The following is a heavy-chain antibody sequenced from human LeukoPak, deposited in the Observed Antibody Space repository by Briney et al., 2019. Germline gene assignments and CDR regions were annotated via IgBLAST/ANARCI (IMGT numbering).Heavy chain of an antibody. Sequence: GGSLRLSCAASGFTFSSYWMSWVRQAPGKGLEGVANIKQDGSEKYYVDSVKGRFTISRDNAKNSLYLQMNSLRAEDTAVYYCARDGRYYYGSGFDYWGQGTLVTVSS. CDR1: GFTFSSYW. V-gene: IGHV3-7*01. D-gene: IGHD3-10*01. CDR2: IKQDGSEK. J-gene: IGHJ4*02. CDR3: ARDGRYYYGSGFDY.